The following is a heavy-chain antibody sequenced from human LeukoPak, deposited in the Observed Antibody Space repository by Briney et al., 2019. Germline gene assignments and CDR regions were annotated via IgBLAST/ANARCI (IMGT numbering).Heavy chain of an antibody. CDR3: ARSGDSLLGMDV. J-gene: IGHJ6*02. Sequence: SETLSLTCTISGHRVSSNSAAWNWIWQSPSRGLEWLGRTYYRSKLYNDYAVSVKSRITIIPDTSKNQFSLQLNSVTPEDTAVYYCARSGDSLLGMDVWGQGTTVTVSS. D-gene: IGHD4-17*01. CDR2: TYYRSKLYN. CDR1: GHRVSSNSAA. V-gene: IGHV6-1*01.